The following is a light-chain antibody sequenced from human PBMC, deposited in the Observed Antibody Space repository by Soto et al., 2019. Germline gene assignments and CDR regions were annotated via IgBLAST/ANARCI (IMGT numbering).Light chain of an antibody. J-gene: IGKJ1*01. V-gene: IGKV3-11*01. Sequence: EIVLTQSPAILSLSPGERATLSCRASQSVGRYLVWYQQKPGQAPSLLIYDASNRATGVPARFRGSGSGTDFTLTISSLESEDFAVYYCQHRNNWPWTLGQGTRVEIK. CDR1: QSVGRY. CDR2: DAS. CDR3: QHRNNWPWT.